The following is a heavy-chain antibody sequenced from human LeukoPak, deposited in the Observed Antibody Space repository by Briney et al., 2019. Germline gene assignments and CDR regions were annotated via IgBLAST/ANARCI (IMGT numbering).Heavy chain of an antibody. D-gene: IGHD3-3*01. CDR2: IWSDINSK. CDR3: AKEDYHFSATYPFDY. J-gene: IGHJ4*02. V-gene: IGHV3-33*06. Sequence: HAGGSLRLSCAASGFTFSSHGIHWVRQAPGKGLEWVAVIWSDINSKYYVDSVKGRFTISRDNSKNTVYLQMNSLRAEDTAVYYCAKEDYHFSATYPFDYWGQGTLVTVSS. CDR1: GFTFSSHG.